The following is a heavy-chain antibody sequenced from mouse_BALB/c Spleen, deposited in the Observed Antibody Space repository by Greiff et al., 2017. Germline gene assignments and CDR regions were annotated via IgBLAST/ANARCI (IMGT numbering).Heavy chain of an antibody. CDR1: GFNIKDTY. J-gene: IGHJ4*01. CDR2: IDPANGNT. D-gene: IGHD2-4*01. CDR3: ARDYPYYAMDY. Sequence: EVKLMESGAELVKPGASVKLSCTASGFNIKDTYMHWVKQRPEQGLEWIGRIDPANGNTKYDPKFQGKATITADTSSNTAYLQLSSLTSEDTAVYYCARDYPYYAMDYWGQGTSVTVSS. V-gene: IGHV14-3*02.